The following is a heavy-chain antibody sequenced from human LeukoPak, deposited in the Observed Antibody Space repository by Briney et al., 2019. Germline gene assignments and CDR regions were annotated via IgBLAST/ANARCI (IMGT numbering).Heavy chain of an antibody. CDR1: GYTFTSYD. D-gene: IGHD3-3*01. Sequence: ASVKVSCKASGYTFTSYDINWVRQAPGQGLEWMGWINPNSGGTNYAQKFQGRVTMTRDTSISTAYMELSRLRSDDTAVYYCARVLRFLEWFGNADYWGQGTLVTVSS. CDR3: ARVLRFLEWFGNADY. J-gene: IGHJ4*02. CDR2: INPNSGGT. V-gene: IGHV1-2*02.